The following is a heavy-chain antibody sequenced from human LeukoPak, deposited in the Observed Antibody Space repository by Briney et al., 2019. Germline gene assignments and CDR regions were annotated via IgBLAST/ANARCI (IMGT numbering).Heavy chain of an antibody. CDR3: AKASSGYYSAILG. Sequence: GGSLRLSCAASGFTFDDYAMHWVRQAPGKGLEWVSGINWNSNNIDYADSVKGRFTISRDNAKNSLYLQMNSLRAEDTALYYCAKASSGYYSAILGWGQGTLVTVSS. V-gene: IGHV3-9*01. D-gene: IGHD3-22*01. CDR1: GFTFDDYA. CDR2: INWNSNNI. J-gene: IGHJ4*02.